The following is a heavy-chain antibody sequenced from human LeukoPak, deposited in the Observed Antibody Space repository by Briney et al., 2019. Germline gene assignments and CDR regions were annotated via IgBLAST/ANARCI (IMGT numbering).Heavy chain of an antibody. Sequence: ASVKVSCKASGYSFTTYDINWVRQAPGQGLEWMGRIIPIFGTANYAQKFQGRVTITADKSTSTAYMELSSLRSEDTAVYYCARELGVLRFLEWLPYYFDYWGQGTLVTVSS. CDR2: IIPIFGTA. J-gene: IGHJ4*02. CDR3: ARELGVLRFLEWLPYYFDY. D-gene: IGHD3-3*01. V-gene: IGHV1-69*06. CDR1: GYSFTTYD.